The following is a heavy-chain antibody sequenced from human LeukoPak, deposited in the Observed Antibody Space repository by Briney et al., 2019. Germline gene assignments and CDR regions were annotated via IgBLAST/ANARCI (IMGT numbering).Heavy chain of an antibody. CDR1: GYTFTSYD. D-gene: IGHD2-2*01. J-gene: IGHJ6*02. CDR2: MNPNSGNT. Sequence: ASVKVSCKASGYTFTSYDINWVRQATGQGLEWMGWMNPNSGNTGYAQKFQGRVTMTRNTSISTAYIELSSLRSEDTAVYYCARGRVVPAAIYYYYGMDVWGQGTTVTVSS. CDR3: ARGRVVPAAIYYYYGMDV. V-gene: IGHV1-8*01.